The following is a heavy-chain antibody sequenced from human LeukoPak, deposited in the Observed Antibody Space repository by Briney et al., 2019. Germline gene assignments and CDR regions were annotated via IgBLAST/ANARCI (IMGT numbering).Heavy chain of an antibody. CDR2: ISCYNGNT. CDR3: ARDPSNTSGWKTWFDP. Sequence: ASVKVSCKASGYTFTSYGISWVRQAPGQGLEWMGWISCYNGNTHYAQKLQGRVTMTTDTSTTTAYLELRSLRSDDTAVYYCARDPSNTSGWKTWFDPWGQGTPVTVSS. J-gene: IGHJ5*02. CDR1: GYTFTSYG. D-gene: IGHD6-19*01. V-gene: IGHV1-18*01.